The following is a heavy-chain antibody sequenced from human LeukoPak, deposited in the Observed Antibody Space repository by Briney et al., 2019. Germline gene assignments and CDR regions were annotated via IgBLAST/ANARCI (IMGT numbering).Heavy chain of an antibody. J-gene: IGHJ4*02. V-gene: IGHV3-23*01. Sequence: PGGSLRLSCAASGFTFSSYAMIWVRQAPGKGLEWVSAISGSGGSTYYADSVKGRFSISRDNSKNTLYLQMNSLRAEDTAVYYCAKLTPDPGYLRLWGQGTLVTVSS. CDR2: ISGSGGST. CDR1: GFTFSSYA. CDR3: AKLTPDPGYLRL. D-gene: IGHD2-15*01.